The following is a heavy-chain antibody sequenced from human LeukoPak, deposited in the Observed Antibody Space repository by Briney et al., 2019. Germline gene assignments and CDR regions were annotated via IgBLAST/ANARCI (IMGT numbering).Heavy chain of an antibody. CDR2: INARGDT. V-gene: IGHV4-34*01. CDR1: GWSFNDYY. J-gene: IGHJ5*02. Sequence: PSETLSPTRAVYGWSFNDYYWNWIRQPPGKGLEWIGEINARGDTNFNPSLKSRVTISVDTSKNQFSLRLTSMIAADTAVYYCARGQVPAARGYNWFDPWGQGTLVTVSS. CDR3: ARGQVPAARGYNWFDP. D-gene: IGHD2-2*01.